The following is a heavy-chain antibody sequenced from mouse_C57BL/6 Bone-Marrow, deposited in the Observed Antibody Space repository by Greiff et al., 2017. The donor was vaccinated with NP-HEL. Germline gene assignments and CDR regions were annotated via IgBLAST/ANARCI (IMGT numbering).Heavy chain of an antibody. D-gene: IGHD1-1*01. CDR1: GYTFTSYW. CDR2: IDPSDSYT. CDR3: AISGFITPWYFDV. V-gene: IGHV1-69*01. Sequence: QVQLQQPGAELVMPGASVKLSCKASGYTFTSYWMHWVKQRPGQGLEWIGEIDPSDSYTNYNQKFKGKSTLTVDKSSSTAYMQLSSLTSEDSAVYYCAISGFITPWYFDVWGTGTTVTVSS. J-gene: IGHJ1*03.